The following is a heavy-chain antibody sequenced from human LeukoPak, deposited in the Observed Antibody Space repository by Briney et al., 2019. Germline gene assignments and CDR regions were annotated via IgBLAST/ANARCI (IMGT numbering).Heavy chain of an antibody. CDR2: ISSGSGFI. J-gene: IGHJ4*02. Sequence: GGSLRLSCAASGFTFSSYSMNWVRQAPGKGLEWVSSISSGSGFIYYADSVKGRFTISRDDAKNSLYLQMNSLRAEDTAVYYCARSKGGVVISDYWGQGLLVTVS. V-gene: IGHV3-21*01. D-gene: IGHD3-3*01. CDR1: GFTFSSYS. CDR3: ARSKGGVVISDY.